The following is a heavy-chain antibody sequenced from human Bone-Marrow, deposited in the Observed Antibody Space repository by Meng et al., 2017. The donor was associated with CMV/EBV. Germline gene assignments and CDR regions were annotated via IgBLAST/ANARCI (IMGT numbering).Heavy chain of an antibody. V-gene: IGHV4-39*01. CDR1: GGSISSSNW. D-gene: IGHD4-23*01. J-gene: IGHJ5*02. Sequence: SETLSLTCAISGGSISSSNWWSWVRQPPGKGLEWIGSIYYSGSTYYNPSLKSRVTISVDTSKNQFSLKLSSVTAADTAVYYCARLNGGNSGWFDPWGQGTLVTVSS. CDR3: ARLNGGNSGWFDP. CDR2: IYYSGST.